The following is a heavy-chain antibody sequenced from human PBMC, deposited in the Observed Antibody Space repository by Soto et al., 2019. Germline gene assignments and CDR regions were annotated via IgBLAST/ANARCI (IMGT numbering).Heavy chain of an antibody. D-gene: IGHD1-26*01. V-gene: IGHV4-34*01. Sequence: SETLSLTCAVYGGSFSGYYWTWIRQPPGTGLEWIGEINHSGSTNYNPSLKSRVTISVDTSKNQFSLKLSSVTAADTAVYYCARGAIVGDDTPKYYFDYWGQGTLVTVSS. CDR2: INHSGST. CDR1: GGSFSGYY. J-gene: IGHJ4*02. CDR3: ARGAIVGDDTPKYYFDY.